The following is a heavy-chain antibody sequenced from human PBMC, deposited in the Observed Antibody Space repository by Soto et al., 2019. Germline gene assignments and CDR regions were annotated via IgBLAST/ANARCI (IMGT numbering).Heavy chain of an antibody. CDR1: GFPISACS. CDR3: VRDRDLYRDMFHVVI. J-gene: IGHJ4*01. Sequence: PGGSLTLSCEASGFPISACSMNWVRQAPGKGLEWLSYITVKTGNTLYADSVRGRFTISTDNAGNSVFLEMRSLRDEHTAVYFCVRDRDLYRDMFHVVIWSQGTLVTVSS. D-gene: IGHD3-10*02. V-gene: IGHV3-48*02. CDR2: ITVKTGNT.